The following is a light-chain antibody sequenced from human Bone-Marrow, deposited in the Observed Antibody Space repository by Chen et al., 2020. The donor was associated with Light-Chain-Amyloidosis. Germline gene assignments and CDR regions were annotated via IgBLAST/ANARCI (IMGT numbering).Light chain of an antibody. Sequence: SYVLTQPSSVSVAPGQTATIACGGNNIGSTSVHWYQQTPGQAPLLVVYDDSDRPSGIPERLSGSNSGNTATLTISRVEARDEADYYCQVWDRSSDRPVFGGGTKLTVI. J-gene: IGLJ3*02. CDR1: NIGSTS. V-gene: IGLV3-21*02. CDR2: DDS. CDR3: QVWDRSSDRPV.